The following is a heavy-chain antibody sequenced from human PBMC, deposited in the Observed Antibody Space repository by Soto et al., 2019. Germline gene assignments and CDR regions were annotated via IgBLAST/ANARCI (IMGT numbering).Heavy chain of an antibody. CDR2: INTDGSST. Sequence: EVQLVESGGGLVQPGGSLRLSCAVSGFTFSSFWMHWVLQAPGEGLVWVSRINTDGSSTSYADSVKGRFTISRDNAKNTLYLQMNSLRVEDTAMYYCAKRGVDTFGLSYWGQGTLVTVSS. D-gene: IGHD3-10*01. CDR3: AKRGVDTFGLSY. V-gene: IGHV3-74*01. J-gene: IGHJ4*02. CDR1: GFTFSSFW.